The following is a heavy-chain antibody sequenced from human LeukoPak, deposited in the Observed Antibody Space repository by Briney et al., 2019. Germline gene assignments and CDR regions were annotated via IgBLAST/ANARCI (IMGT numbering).Heavy chain of an antibody. Sequence: PSETLSLTCTVSGGSISSYYWSWIRQPPGKGLEWIGYIYYSGSTYYNPSLKSRVTISVDTSKNQFSLKLSSVTAADTAVYYCARAWIVVAGYWFDPWGQGTLVTVSS. CDR2: IYYSGST. V-gene: IGHV4-59*12. CDR3: ARAWIVVAGYWFDP. J-gene: IGHJ5*02. CDR1: GGSISSYY. D-gene: IGHD2-15*01.